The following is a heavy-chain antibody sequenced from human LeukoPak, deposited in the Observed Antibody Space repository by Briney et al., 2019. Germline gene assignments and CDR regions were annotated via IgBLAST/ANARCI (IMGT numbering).Heavy chain of an antibody. CDR3: ARDQFLEYAFDI. CDR2: IYHSGST. D-gene: IGHD3-3*01. CDR1: GAPISSHY. V-gene: IGHV4-59*11. J-gene: IGHJ3*02. Sequence: SETLSLTCTVSGAPISSHYWSWVRQPPGKGLEWIGYIYHSGSTYYNPSLKSRVTISVDRSKNQFSLKLSSVTAADTAVYYCARDQFLEYAFDIWGQGTMLTVSS.